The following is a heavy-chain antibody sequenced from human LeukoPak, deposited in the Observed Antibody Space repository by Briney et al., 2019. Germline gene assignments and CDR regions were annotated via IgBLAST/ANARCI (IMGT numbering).Heavy chain of an antibody. Sequence: EGSPRLSCAASGFTVSNNYMRWVRQAPGKGLEWVSSIYSRGSTSYVDSVKGRFTISRDNSKNTLFLQMNSLRVEDTAVYYCARDYYGPWGQGTLVTVSS. CDR2: IYSRGST. CDR3: ARDYYGP. V-gene: IGHV3-66*03. CDR1: GFTVSNNY. D-gene: IGHD3-22*01. J-gene: IGHJ5*02.